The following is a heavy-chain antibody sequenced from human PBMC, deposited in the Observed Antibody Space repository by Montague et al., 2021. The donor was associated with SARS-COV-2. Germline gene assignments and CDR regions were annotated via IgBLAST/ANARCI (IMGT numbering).Heavy chain of an antibody. D-gene: IGHD3-22*01. Sequence: SETLSLTCTVSGDSTSCPNCYWGWIRQPPGKGLDWIGTIYNSGTTYYXPSLKSRLTTSIDTSKNQFSLKLSSVTAADTAVYFCARGHLSVSMIVVVFTSASYYFDYWGQGAQVTVSS. CDR1: GDSTSCPNCY. V-gene: IGHV4-39*02. J-gene: IGHJ4*02. CDR3: ARGHLSVSMIVVVFTSASYYFDY. CDR2: IYNSGTT.